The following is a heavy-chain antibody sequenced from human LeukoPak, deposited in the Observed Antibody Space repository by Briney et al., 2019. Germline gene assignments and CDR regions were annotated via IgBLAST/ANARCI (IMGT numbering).Heavy chain of an antibody. CDR3: ARVGCIVGATSCLFLRNWFDP. Sequence: PSETLSLTCTVSGGSISSTSYYWGWIRQPPGKGLEWIGYIYYSGSTNYNPSLKSRVTISVDTSKNQFSLKLSSVTAADTAVYYCARVGCIVGATSCLFLRNWFDPWGQGTLVTVSS. D-gene: IGHD1-26*01. CDR2: IYYSGST. V-gene: IGHV4-61*05. J-gene: IGHJ5*02. CDR1: GGSISSTSYY.